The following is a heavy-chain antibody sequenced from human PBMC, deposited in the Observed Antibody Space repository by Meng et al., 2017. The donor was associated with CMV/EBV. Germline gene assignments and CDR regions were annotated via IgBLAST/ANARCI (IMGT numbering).Heavy chain of an antibody. J-gene: IGHJ6*02. CDR3: ARDYCSSTSCYREGDYYYYYGMDV. Sequence: GGSLRLSCTVSGYSISSGYYWGWIRQPPGKGLEWVSYISSSGSTIYYADSVKGRFTISRDNAKNSLYLQMNSLRAEDTAVYYCARDYCSSTSCYREGDYYYYYGMDVWGQGTTVTVSS. D-gene: IGHD2-2*02. CDR2: ISSSGSTI. CDR1: GYSISSGYY. V-gene: IGHV3-11*04.